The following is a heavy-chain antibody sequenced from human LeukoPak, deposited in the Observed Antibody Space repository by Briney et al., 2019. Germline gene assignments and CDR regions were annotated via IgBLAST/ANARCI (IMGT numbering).Heavy chain of an antibody. CDR3: AKDRRYFDWLFIPDY. J-gene: IGHJ4*02. CDR1: GFTFSSYG. Sequence: GGSLRLSCAASGFTFSSYGMHWVRQAPGKGLEWVAVISYDGSNKYYADSVKGRFTISRDNSENTLYLQMNSLRAEDTAVYYCAKDRRYFDWLFIPDYWGQGTLVTVSS. CDR2: ISYDGSNK. V-gene: IGHV3-30*18. D-gene: IGHD3-9*01.